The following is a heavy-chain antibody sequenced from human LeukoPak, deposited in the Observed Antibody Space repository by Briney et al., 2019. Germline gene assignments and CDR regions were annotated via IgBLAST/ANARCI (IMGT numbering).Heavy chain of an antibody. V-gene: IGHV3-23*01. J-gene: IGHJ6*03. D-gene: IGHD3-10*01. Sequence: GGSLRLSCAVSRFTFSTYAMHWVRQAPGKGLEWVSGSSGTGDSTYYKHSVKGRFTISRDNSKNTLYLKMNSLRAEDTAVYYCAKSLWFGELLPIYYMDVWGKGTTVTVSS. CDR3: AKSLWFGELLPIYYMDV. CDR2: SSGTGDST. CDR1: RFTFSTYA.